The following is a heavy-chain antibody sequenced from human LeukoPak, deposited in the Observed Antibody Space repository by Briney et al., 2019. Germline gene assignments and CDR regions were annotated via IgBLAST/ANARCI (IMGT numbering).Heavy chain of an antibody. D-gene: IGHD4-23*01. Sequence: SVKVSCKASGGTFSSYAISWVRQAPGQGLEWMGGIIPIFGTTNYAQKFQGRVTITADESTSTAYMELSSLRSEDTAVYYCASSNYGGNSNWFDPWGQGTLVTVSS. V-gene: IGHV1-69*13. CDR2: IIPIFGTT. CDR1: GGTFSSYA. J-gene: IGHJ5*02. CDR3: ASSNYGGNSNWFDP.